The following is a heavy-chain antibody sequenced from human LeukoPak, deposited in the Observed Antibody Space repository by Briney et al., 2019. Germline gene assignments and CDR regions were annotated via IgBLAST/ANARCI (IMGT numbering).Heavy chain of an antibody. D-gene: IGHD3-10*02. J-gene: IGHJ6*04. CDR2: ISGSGGST. V-gene: IGHV3-23*01. CDR3: AELGITMIGGV. CDR1: GFTVSSNY. Sequence: GGSLRLSCAASGFTVSSNYMSWVRQAPGKGLEWVSAISGSGGSTYYADSVKGRFTISRDNSKNTLYLQMNSLRAEDTAVYYCAELGITMIGGVWGKGTTVTIYS.